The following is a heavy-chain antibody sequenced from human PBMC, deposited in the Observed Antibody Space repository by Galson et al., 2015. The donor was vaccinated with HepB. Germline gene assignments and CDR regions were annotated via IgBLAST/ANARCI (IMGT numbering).Heavy chain of an antibody. V-gene: IGHV3-23*01. CDR2: IRAVTGST. Sequence: SLRLSCAASGFTFSSYAMSWVRQAPGKGLEWVSGIRAVTGSTHYADSVKGRFTISRDNSKSTVYLQVNSLRAADTAVYYCVKVANWNLWGFDYWGQGTLVTVSS. CDR1: GFTFSSYA. D-gene: IGHD1-20*01. J-gene: IGHJ4*02. CDR3: VKVANWNLWGFDY.